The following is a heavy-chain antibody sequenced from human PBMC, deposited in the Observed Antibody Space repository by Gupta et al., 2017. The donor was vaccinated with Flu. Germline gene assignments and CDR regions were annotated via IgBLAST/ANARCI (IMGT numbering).Heavy chain of an antibody. V-gene: IGHV3-23*01. CDR2: ISGSSGTT. CDR3: AKAEVGVITFYDH. CDR1: SSYG. Sequence: SSYGMSWVRQAPGKGLEWVAAISGSSGTTYYADSVKGRFTISRDNSKNTLYLQMDSLRAEDTAVYYCAKAEVGVITFYDHLGQGALVTVSS. J-gene: IGHJ4*02. D-gene: IGHD3-22*01.